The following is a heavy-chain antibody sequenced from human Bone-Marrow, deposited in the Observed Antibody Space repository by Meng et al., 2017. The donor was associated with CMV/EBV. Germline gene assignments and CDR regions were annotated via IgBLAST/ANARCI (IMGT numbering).Heavy chain of an antibody. CDR1: GFTFSSFE. CDR3: ARAPQGRIVVVPAATDGMDV. Sequence: SCAASGFTFSSFEMNWVRQAPGKGLEWVSYISSSGLTIYYADSVRGRFTISRDNAKNSLYLQMNSLRAEDTALYYCARAPQGRIVVVPAATDGMDVWGQGTTVTVSS. CDR2: ISSSGLTI. D-gene: IGHD2-2*01. V-gene: IGHV3-48*03. J-gene: IGHJ6*02.